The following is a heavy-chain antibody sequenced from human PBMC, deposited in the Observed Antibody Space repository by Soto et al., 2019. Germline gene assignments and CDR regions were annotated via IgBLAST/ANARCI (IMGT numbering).Heavy chain of an antibody. D-gene: IGHD1-26*01. CDR3: ARVGLVGASPFDY. CDR2: IYYSGST. CDR1: GGSISSYY. J-gene: IGHJ4*02. Sequence: KSSETLSLTCTVSGGSISSYYWSWIRQPPGKGLEWIGYIYYSGSTNYNPSLKSRVTISVDTSKNQFSPKLSSVTAADTAVYYCARVGLVGASPFDYWGQGTLVTVSS. V-gene: IGHV4-59*01.